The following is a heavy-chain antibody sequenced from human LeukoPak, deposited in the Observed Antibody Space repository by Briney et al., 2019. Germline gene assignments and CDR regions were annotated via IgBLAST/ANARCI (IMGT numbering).Heavy chain of an antibody. V-gene: IGHV3-48*03. CDR3: ARDTNGDGWFDP. CDR1: GFTFSSYE. Sequence: GGSLRLSCAASGFTFSSYEMNWVRQAPGKGLEWVSYISNSGSTIYYADSVKGRFTISRDNAKNSLYLQMNSLRAEDTSVYYCARDTNGDGWFDPWGQGTLVTVSS. D-gene: IGHD4-17*01. J-gene: IGHJ5*02. CDR2: ISNSGSTI.